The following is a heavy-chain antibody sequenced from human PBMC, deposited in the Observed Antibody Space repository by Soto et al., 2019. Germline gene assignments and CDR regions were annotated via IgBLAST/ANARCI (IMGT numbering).Heavy chain of an antibody. J-gene: IGHJ4*02. V-gene: IGHV1-46*03. CDR2: INPSGGST. CDR3: ARDSREATSY. D-gene: IGHD1-26*01. CDR1: VYTFTSYY. Sequence: GASVKVSCKESVYTFTSYYIHWVRQAPGQGLEWMGIINPSGGSTSYAQKFQGRVTMTRDTSTSTVYMELSSLRSEDTAVYYCARDSREATSYWGQGTLVTVSS.